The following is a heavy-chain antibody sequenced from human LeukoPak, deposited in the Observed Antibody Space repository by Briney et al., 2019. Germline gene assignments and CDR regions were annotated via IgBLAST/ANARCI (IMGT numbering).Heavy chain of an antibody. J-gene: IGHJ4*02. CDR1: GFTFDDYA. CDR3: AKDKAAVAGTFDY. D-gene: IGHD6-19*01. CDR2: ISWNSGSI. Sequence: GGSLRLSCAASGFTFDDYAMHWVRQAPGKGLEWDSGISWNSGSIGYADSVKGRFTISRDNAKNSLYLQMNSLRAEDTALYYCAKDKAAVAGTFDYWGQGTLVTVSS. V-gene: IGHV3-9*01.